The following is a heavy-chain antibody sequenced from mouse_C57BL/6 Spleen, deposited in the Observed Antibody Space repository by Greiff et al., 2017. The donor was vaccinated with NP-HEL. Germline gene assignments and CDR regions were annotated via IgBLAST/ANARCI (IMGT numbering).Heavy chain of an antibody. D-gene: IGHD2-5*01. V-gene: IGHV5-4*01. Sequence: EVMLVESGGGLVKPGGSLKLSCAASGFTFSSYAMSWVRQTPEKRLEWVATISDGGSYTYYPDNVKGRFTISRDNAKNNLYLQMSHLKSEDTAMYYCARDNSNYVNAMDYWGQGTSVTVSS. CDR2: ISDGGSYT. CDR3: ARDNSNYVNAMDY. J-gene: IGHJ4*01. CDR1: GFTFSSYA.